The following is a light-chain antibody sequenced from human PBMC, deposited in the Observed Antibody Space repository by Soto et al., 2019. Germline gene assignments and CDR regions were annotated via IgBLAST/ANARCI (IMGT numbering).Light chain of an antibody. V-gene: IGKV3-20*01. CDR1: QSVSSSY. Sequence: EIVLTQSPGTLSLSPGERATLSCRASQSVSSSYLVWYQQKPGQAPRLLIYGASSRATGIPDRFSGSGSGTDFTLTIRRLEPEDFAVYYCQQYGSSPRTFGQGTKVEIK. J-gene: IGKJ1*01. CDR2: GAS. CDR3: QQYGSSPRT.